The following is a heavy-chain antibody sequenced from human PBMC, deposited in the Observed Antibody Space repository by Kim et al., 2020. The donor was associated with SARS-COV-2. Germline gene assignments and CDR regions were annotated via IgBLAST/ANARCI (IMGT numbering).Heavy chain of an antibody. CDR2: ISDHGAT. V-gene: IGHV3-23*01. CDR3: VKANGGAVVGFDN. D-gene: IGHD3-16*01. J-gene: IGHJ4*02. CDR1: GFTFSTFA. Sequence: GGSLRLSCATSGFTFSTFAMAWVRRAPGKGLEWLSVISDHGATYSANSVRGRFSISRDTSKNTLYLQMNSLRVEDAAVYYCVKANGGAVVGFDNWGQGTLVAVSS.